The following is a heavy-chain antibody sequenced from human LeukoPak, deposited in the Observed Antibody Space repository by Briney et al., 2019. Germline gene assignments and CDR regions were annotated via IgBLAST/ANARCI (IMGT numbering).Heavy chain of an antibody. CDR1: GFTFSSHW. D-gene: IGHD3-22*01. CDR2: MNQDGSEK. CDR3: ARATYYYDSSGYLY. V-gene: IGHV3-7*03. J-gene: IGHJ4*02. Sequence: GGSLRLSCAASGFTFSSHWMSWVRQAPGKGLEWVANMNQDGSEKYYVDSVKGRFTISRDNAKNSLYLQTNSLRVEDTAVYYCARATYYYDSSGYLYWGQGTLVTVSS.